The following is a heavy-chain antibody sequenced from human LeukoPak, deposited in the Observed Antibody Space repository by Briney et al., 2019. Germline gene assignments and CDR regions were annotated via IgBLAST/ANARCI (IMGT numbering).Heavy chain of an antibody. CDR2: MNPNSGNT. CDR1: GYTFTSYD. V-gene: IGHV1-8*01. D-gene: IGHD3-10*01. J-gene: IGHJ6*03. CDR3: ARGPRYYYGSGSYYYYYYMDV. Sequence: ASVKVSCKASGYTFTSYDTNWVRQATGQGLEWMGWMNPNSGNTGYAQKFQGRVTMTRNTSISTAYMELSSLRSEDTAVYYCARGPRYYYGSGSYYYYYYMDVWGKGTTVTISS.